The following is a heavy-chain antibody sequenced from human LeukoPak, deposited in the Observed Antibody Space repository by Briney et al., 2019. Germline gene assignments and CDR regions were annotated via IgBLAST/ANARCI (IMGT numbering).Heavy chain of an antibody. D-gene: IGHD2-2*01. CDR3: ARRIVVVPAAPWYFDL. CDR1: GGSLSSISSANYY. CDR2: IYTSGST. J-gene: IGHJ2*01. V-gene: IGHV4-61*02. Sequence: SQTLSLTCTVSGGSLSSISSANYYWSWIRQPAGKGLEWIGRIYTSGSTNYNPSLKSRVTISVDTSKNQFSLKLSSVTAADTAVYYCARRIVVVPAAPWYFDLWGRGTLVTVSS.